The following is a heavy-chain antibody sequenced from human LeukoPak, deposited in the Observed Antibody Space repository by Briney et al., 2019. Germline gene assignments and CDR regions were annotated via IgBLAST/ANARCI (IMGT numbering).Heavy chain of an antibody. CDR2: INPNSGGT. D-gene: IGHD6-19*01. V-gene: IGHV1-2*02. CDR3: AREIGQWLAALGY. CDR1: GYTFTGYY. J-gene: IGHJ4*02. Sequence: AASVKVSCKASGYTFTGYYVHWVRQAPGQGLEWMGWINPNSGGTNYAQKFQGRVTMTRDTSISTAYMELSRLRSDDTAVYYCAREIGQWLAALGYWGQGTLVTVSS.